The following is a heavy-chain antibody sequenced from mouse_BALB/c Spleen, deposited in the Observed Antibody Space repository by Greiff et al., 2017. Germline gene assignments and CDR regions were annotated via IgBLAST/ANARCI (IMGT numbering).Heavy chain of an antibody. CDR3: TRSGSRDPFAY. V-gene: IGHV1S22*01. CDR1: GYTFTSYW. CDR2: IYPGSGST. J-gene: IGHJ3*01. D-gene: IGHD1-1*01. Sequence: LQQPGSELVRPGASVKLSCKASGYTFTSYWMHWVKQRPGQGLEWIGNIYPGSGSTNYDEKFKSKATLTVDTSSSTAYMQLSSLTSEDSAVYYCTRSGSRDPFAYWGQGTLVTVSA.